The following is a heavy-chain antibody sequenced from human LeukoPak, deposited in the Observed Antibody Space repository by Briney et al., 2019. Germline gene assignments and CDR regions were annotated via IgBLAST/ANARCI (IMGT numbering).Heavy chain of an antibody. J-gene: IGHJ6*03. CDR3: ARGVGATISYYHYYIGV. CDR2: IIPIFGTA. D-gene: IGHD1-26*01. V-gene: IGHV1-69*06. Sequence: GSSVKVSCKASGGTFSSYAISWVRQAPGQGLEWMGGIIPIFGTANYAQKFQGRVTITADKSTSTAYMELSSLRSEDTAVYYCARGVGATISYYHYYIGVWGKGTTVTVSS. CDR1: GGTFSSYA.